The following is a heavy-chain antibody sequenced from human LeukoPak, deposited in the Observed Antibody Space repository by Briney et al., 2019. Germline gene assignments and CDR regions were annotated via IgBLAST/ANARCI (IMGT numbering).Heavy chain of an antibody. Sequence: GGSLRLSCAASGFTFSSYAMHWVRQAPGKGLEWVAVISYDGSNKYYADSVKGRFTISRDNSKNTLYLQMNSLRAEDTAVYYYARDRGGSGYFFVDYWGQGTLVTVSS. CDR2: ISYDGSNK. V-gene: IGHV3-30-3*01. CDR3: ARDRGGSGYFFVDY. J-gene: IGHJ4*02. CDR1: GFTFSSYA. D-gene: IGHD3-22*01.